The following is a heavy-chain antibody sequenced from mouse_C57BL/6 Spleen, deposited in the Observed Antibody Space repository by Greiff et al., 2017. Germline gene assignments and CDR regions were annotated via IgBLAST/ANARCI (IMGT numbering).Heavy chain of an antibody. V-gene: IGHV5-15*01. J-gene: IGHJ1*03. CDR1: GFTFSDYG. D-gene: IGHD1-1*01. CDR3: AAGSSPSYWYFDV. CDR2: ISNLAYSI. Sequence: EVKLVESGGGLVQPGGSLKLSCAASGFTFSDYGMAWVRQAPRKGPEWVAFISNLAYSIYYADTVTGRFTISRENAKNTLYLEMSSLRSEDTAMYYCAAGSSPSYWYFDVWGTGTTVTVSS.